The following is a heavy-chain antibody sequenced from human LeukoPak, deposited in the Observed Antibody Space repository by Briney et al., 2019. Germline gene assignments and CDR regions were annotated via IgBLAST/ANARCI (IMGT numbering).Heavy chain of an antibody. D-gene: IGHD2-2*01. CDR2: IYHSGST. CDR3: ARDIVVVPAARGMDV. Sequence: SGTLSLTCAVSGGSISSSNWWSWVRQPPGKGLEWIGEIYHSGSTNYNPSLKSRVTISVDKSKNQFSLKLSSVTAADTAVYYCARDIVVVPAARGMDVWGQGTTVTVSS. J-gene: IGHJ6*02. V-gene: IGHV4-4*02. CDR1: GGSISSSNW.